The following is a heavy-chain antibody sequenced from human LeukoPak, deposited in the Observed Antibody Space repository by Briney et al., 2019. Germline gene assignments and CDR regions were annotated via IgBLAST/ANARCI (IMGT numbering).Heavy chain of an antibody. Sequence: EAGGSLRLSCAASGFTFSSYAMSWVRQAPGKGLEWVSAISGSGGSTYYADSVKGRFTISRDNSKNTLYLQMNSLRAKDTAVYYCAKDMGYSGYDWPGYYYGMDVWGQGTTVTVSS. CDR3: AKDMGYSGYDWPGYYYGMDV. CDR2: ISGSGGST. D-gene: IGHD5-12*01. J-gene: IGHJ6*02. V-gene: IGHV3-23*01. CDR1: GFTFSSYA.